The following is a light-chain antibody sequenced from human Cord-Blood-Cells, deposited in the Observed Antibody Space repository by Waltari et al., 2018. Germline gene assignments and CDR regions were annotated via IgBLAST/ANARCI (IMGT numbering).Light chain of an antibody. CDR3: QVWDSSSDHP. J-gene: IGLJ3*02. V-gene: IGLV3-21*04. Sequence: SYVLNQPPSVSVAPGKTARITCGGNNIGSKSVHWYQQKPGQAPVLVIYYDSDRPSGIPERFSGSNSGNTATLTISRVEAGDDADYYCQVWDSSSDHPFGGGTKLTVL. CDR1: NIGSKS. CDR2: YDS.